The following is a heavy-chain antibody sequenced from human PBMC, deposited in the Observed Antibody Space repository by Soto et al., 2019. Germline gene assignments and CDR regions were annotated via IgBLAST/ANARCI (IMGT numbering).Heavy chain of an antibody. CDR3: ARGRYCSGGSCYSGGVPPSDY. CDR2: ISAYNGNT. J-gene: IGHJ4*02. V-gene: IGHV1-18*01. CDR1: GYTFTSYG. Sequence: WASVKVSCKASGYTFTSYGISWVRQAPGQGLEWMGWISAYNGNTNYAQKLQGRVTMTTDTSTSTAYMGLRSLRSDDTAVYYCARGRYCSGGSCYSGGVPPSDYWGQGTLVTVSS. D-gene: IGHD2-15*01.